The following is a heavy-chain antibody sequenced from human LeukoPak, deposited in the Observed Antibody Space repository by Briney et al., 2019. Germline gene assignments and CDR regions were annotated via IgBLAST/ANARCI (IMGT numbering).Heavy chain of an antibody. CDR2: ISAQNGNT. Sequence: ASVKVSCKSSGYMFTSHGIHWLRQAPGQGLEWMGWISAQNGNTNYMQQFLGRVTMTRDTSASTAYMQLSSLRSEDTAVYYCARARSGPYGSGSLDAFDIWGQGTMVTVSS. CDR3: ARARSGPYGSGSLDAFDI. V-gene: IGHV1-18*01. CDR1: GYMFTSHG. J-gene: IGHJ3*02. D-gene: IGHD3-10*01.